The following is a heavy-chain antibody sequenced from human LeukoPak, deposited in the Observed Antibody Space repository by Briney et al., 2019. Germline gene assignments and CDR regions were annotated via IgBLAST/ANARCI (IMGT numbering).Heavy chain of an antibody. CDR1: GFTFSSYA. V-gene: IGHV3-23*01. Sequence: PGGSLRLSCAASGFTFSSYAMSWVRQAPGKGLEWVSAISGSGGSTYYADSVKGRFTISRDNSKNTLYLQMNSLRAEDTAVYYCAKTGLHWDVVVPAAPWGDWFDPWGQGTLVTVSS. D-gene: IGHD2-2*01. CDR3: AKTGLHWDVVVPAAPWGDWFDP. CDR2: ISGSGGST. J-gene: IGHJ5*02.